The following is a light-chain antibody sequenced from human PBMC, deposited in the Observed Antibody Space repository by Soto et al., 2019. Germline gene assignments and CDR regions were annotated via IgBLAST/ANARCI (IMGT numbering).Light chain of an antibody. CDR2: AAS. J-gene: IGKJ1*01. V-gene: IGKV3-20*01. Sequence: EIVLTQSPGTLSLSAGERATLSCRASQSVTSTYLAWYHQKHGQPPRILISAASSRTTGIPDRFSGSGSGTDFTLTISRLEPEDFEVYYCQQYGSSPWTFGLGTKVDIK. CDR1: QSVTSTY. CDR3: QQYGSSPWT.